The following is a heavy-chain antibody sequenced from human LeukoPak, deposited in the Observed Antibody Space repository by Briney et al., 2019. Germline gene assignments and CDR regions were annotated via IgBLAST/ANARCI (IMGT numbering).Heavy chain of an antibody. CDR3: ARDLRPTNYYDSSGYYYYYYYMDV. CDR2: ISYDGSNK. V-gene: IGHV3-30*03. CDR1: GFTFSDYY. Sequence: PGGSLRLSCAASGFTFSDYYMSWIRQAPGKGLEWVAVISYDGSNKCYADSVKGRFTISRDNSKNTLYLQMNSLRAEDTAVYYCARDLRPTNYYDSSGYYYYYYYMDVWGKGTTVTVSS. D-gene: IGHD3-22*01. J-gene: IGHJ6*03.